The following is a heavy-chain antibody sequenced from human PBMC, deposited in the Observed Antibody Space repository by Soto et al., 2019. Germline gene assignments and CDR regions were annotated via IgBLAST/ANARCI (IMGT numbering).Heavy chain of an antibody. V-gene: IGHV3-9*01. CDR3: AKDPQQLIVGFDY. CDR2: ISWNSGRI. J-gene: IGHJ4*02. CDR1: GFSFDDYA. Sequence: SLRLSCAASGFSFDDYAMHWVRQAPGKGLEWVSGISWNSGRIGYADSVKGRFTISRDNAKNSLYLQMNSLRAEDTAVYYCAKDPQQLIVGFDYWGQGTQVTVPS. D-gene: IGHD6-13*01.